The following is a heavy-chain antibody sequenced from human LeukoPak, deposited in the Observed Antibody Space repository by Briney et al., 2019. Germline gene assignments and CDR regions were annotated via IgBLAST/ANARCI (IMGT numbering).Heavy chain of an antibody. Sequence: SETLSLTCAVYGGSFSGYYWGWIRQPPGKGLEWIGSIYHSGSTYYNPSLKSRVTISVDTSKNQFSLKLSSVTAADAAVYYCARDLMEIAVAHDWGQGTLVTVSS. V-gene: IGHV4-38-2*02. J-gene: IGHJ4*02. CDR1: GGSFSGYY. D-gene: IGHD6-19*01. CDR2: IYHSGST. CDR3: ARDLMEIAVAHD.